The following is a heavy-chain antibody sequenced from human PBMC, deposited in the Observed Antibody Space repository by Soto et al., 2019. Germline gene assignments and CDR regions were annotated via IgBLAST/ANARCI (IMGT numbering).Heavy chain of an antibody. V-gene: IGHV1-18*01. CDR3: ARERTMIGFDY. CDR1: VYTFNSYG. D-gene: IGHD3-22*01. J-gene: IGHJ4*02. CDR2: ISAYNGNT. Sequence: GASVKVSCKASVYTFNSYGISWVRQAPGQGLEWMGWISAYNGNTNYAQKLQGRVTMTTDTSTSTAYMELRSLRSDDTAVYYCARERTMIGFDYWGQGTLVTSPQ.